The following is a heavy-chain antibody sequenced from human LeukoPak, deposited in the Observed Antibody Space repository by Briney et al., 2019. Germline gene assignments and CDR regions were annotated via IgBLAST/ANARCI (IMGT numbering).Heavy chain of an antibody. Sequence: SETLSLTCTVSGGSISSYYWSWIRQPPGKGLEWIGYIYYSGSTNYNPSLKSRVTISVDTSKNQFSLKLSSVTAADTAVYYCARDGTTMVRGVISTSPYNWFDPWGQGTLVTVSS. V-gene: IGHV4-59*12. CDR1: GGSISSYY. CDR2: IYYSGST. D-gene: IGHD3-10*01. J-gene: IGHJ5*02. CDR3: ARDGTTMVRGVISTSPYNWFDP.